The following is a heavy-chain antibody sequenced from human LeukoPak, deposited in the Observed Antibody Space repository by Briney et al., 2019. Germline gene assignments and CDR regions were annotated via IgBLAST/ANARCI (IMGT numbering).Heavy chain of an antibody. CDR1: GFTFSSYT. Sequence: GGSLRLSCAASGFTFSSYTMNWVRQAPGKGLEWVSSISTSSSYIYYADSVKGRFTISRDNAKNSLYLQMNSLRAEDTALYYCARAVAIFGVVYYMDVWGKGTTVTVSS. J-gene: IGHJ6*03. D-gene: IGHD3-3*01. CDR2: ISTSSSYI. V-gene: IGHV3-21*04. CDR3: ARAVAIFGVVYYMDV.